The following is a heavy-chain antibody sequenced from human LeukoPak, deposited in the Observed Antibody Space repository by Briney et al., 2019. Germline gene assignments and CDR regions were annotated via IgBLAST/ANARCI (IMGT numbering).Heavy chain of an antibody. CDR3: ARNFDY. Sequence: SQTLSLTCTVSGGSISSGSYYWSWIRQPAGKGLEWIGRTHTSGSTNYNPSLKSRVTISVDTSKNQFSLKLSSVTAADTAIYYCARNFDYWGQGTLVTVSS. CDR2: THTSGST. J-gene: IGHJ4*02. V-gene: IGHV4-61*02. CDR1: GGSISSGSYY.